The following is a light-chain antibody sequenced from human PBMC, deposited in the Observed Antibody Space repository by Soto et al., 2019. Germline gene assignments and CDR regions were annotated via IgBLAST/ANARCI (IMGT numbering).Light chain of an antibody. Sequence: EIVLTQSPGTLSLSPGERATLSCRASQSVSSTYLAWYQQKPGQAPRLLMYDASSRATGIPDRFSGSGSGTDFTLTITRLEPEDFAVYYCRPYSGSPQTFGQGTKVEIK. J-gene: IGKJ1*01. CDR2: DAS. CDR1: QSVSSTY. CDR3: RPYSGSPQT. V-gene: IGKV3-20*01.